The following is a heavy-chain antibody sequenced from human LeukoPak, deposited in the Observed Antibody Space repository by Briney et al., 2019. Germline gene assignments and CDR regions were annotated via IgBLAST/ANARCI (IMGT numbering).Heavy chain of an antibody. CDR2: IYWDDDK. CDR1: GFSLSTSGVG. V-gene: IGHV2-5*02. Sequence: SGPTLVNPAQTLTLTCTFSGFSLSTSGVGVGWIRQPPGKALEWLAVIYWDDDKRYSPSLKSRLTITKDTSKDQVVLTMTNVDPVDTATYYCARMVRGVLGASYNYYTMHVWGKGPTVTVSS. CDR3: ARMVRGVLGASYNYYTMHV. J-gene: IGHJ6*04. D-gene: IGHD3-10*01.